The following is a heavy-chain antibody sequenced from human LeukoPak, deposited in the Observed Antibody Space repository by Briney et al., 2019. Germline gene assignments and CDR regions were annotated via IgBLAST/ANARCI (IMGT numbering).Heavy chain of an antibody. CDR2: IHPILGIT. CDR3: ARGKGFDP. CDR1: GSTFSNYS. J-gene: IGHJ5*02. Sequence: SVKGSFKASGSTFSNYSNRLGRQGPGKGLWWVGRIHPILGITNYAQKFQGRVTITADKSTSTAYMELSSLRSEDTAVYYCARGKGFDPWGQGTLVTVSS. V-gene: IGHV1-69*04.